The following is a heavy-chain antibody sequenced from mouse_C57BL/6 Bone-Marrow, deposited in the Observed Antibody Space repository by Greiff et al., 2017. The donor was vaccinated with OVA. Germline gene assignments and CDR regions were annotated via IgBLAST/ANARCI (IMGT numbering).Heavy chain of an antibody. CDR2: ISYDGSN. CDR1: GYSITSGYY. D-gene: IGHD1-1*01. J-gene: IGHJ2*01. V-gene: IGHV3-6*01. Sequence: VQLVESGPGLVKPSQSLSLTCSVTGYSITSGYYWNWIRQFPGNKLEWMGYISYDGSNNYNPSLKNRISITRDTSKNQFFLKLNSVTTEDTATYYCARAGPYYYGSSYPFDYWGQGTTLTVSS. CDR3: ARAGPYYYGSSYPFDY.